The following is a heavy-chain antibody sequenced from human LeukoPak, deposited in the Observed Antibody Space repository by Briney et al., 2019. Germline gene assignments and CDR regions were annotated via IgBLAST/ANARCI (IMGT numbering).Heavy chain of an antibody. J-gene: IGHJ5*02. CDR2: IYTSGST. Sequence: PSETLSLTCTVSGGSISSYYWSWIRQPAGKGLEWIGRIYTSGSTNYNPSLKSRVTMSVDTSKNQFSLKLSSVTAADTAAYYCAREKGSSSWYINWFDPWGQGTLVTVSS. V-gene: IGHV4-4*07. CDR3: AREKGSSSWYINWFDP. CDR1: GGSISSYY. D-gene: IGHD6-13*01.